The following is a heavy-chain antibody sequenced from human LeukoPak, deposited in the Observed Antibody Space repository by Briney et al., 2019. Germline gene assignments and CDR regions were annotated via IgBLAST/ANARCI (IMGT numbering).Heavy chain of an antibody. Sequence: SETLSLTCTVSGGSISSSSYYWGWIRQPPGKGLEWIGSIYYSGSTYYNPSLKSRVTISVDTSKNQFSLKLSSVTAADTAVYYCARLGDYYLASFDYWGQGTLVTVSS. J-gene: IGHJ4*02. CDR3: ARLGDYYLASFDY. CDR1: GGSISSSSYY. CDR2: IYYSGST. V-gene: IGHV4-39*01. D-gene: IGHD3-22*01.